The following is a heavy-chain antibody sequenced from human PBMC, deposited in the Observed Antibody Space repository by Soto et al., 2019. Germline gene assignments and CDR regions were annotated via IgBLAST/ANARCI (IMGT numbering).Heavy chain of an antibody. D-gene: IGHD6-19*01. Sequence: GGSLRLSCAASGFTFDDYAMHWVRQAPGKGLEWVSGISWNSGSIGYADSVKGRFTISRDNAKNSLYLQMNSLRAEDTALYYCAKDSSSGWTNDFGYWGQGTLVTVSS. CDR3: AKDSSSGWTNDFGY. V-gene: IGHV3-9*01. CDR1: GFTFDDYA. CDR2: ISWNSGSI. J-gene: IGHJ4*02.